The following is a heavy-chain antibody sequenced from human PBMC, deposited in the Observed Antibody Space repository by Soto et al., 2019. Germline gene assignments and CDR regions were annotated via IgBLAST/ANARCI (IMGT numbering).Heavy chain of an antibody. V-gene: IGHV4-30-4*01. Sequence: TSETLSLTCTVSGGSINGGDYHLTWIRQTPGKGLEWIGAIYYSGSTYYNPSLKSRIRISVETSMNQFSLKLSSVTAADTAVYYCARDYRSHDGGMDVWGQGTRVTVSS. CDR3: ARDYRSHDGGMDV. CDR1: GGSINGGDYH. J-gene: IGHJ6*02. D-gene: IGHD3-16*01. CDR2: IYYSGST.